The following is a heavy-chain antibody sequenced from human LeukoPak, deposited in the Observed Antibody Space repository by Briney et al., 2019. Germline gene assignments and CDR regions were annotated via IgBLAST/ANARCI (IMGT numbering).Heavy chain of an antibody. CDR1: GYTFTGYY. D-gene: IGHD6-19*01. CDR3: AREAVAGNYFDY. J-gene: IGHJ4*02. CDR2: INPKSGGT. V-gene: IGHV1-2*02. Sequence: ASVKVSCKASGYTFTGYYMHWVRQAPGQGLEWMGWINPKSGGTNYAQKFQGRVTMTRDASISTAYMELSRLRSDDTAVYFCAREAVAGNYFDYWGQGTLVTVSS.